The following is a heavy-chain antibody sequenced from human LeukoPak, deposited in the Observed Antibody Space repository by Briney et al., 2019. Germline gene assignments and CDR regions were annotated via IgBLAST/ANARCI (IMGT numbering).Heavy chain of an antibody. CDR1: GFTFSNAW. CDR2: IESKTDGGTT. D-gene: IGHD3-22*01. J-gene: IGHJ4*02. Sequence: GGSLRLSCAASGFTFSNAWMSWVRQAPGKGLEWVGRIESKTDGGTTDYAAPVKGRFTISRDDSKNTLYLQMNSLKTEDTAVYYCTTDMYYYDSSGYYLFDYWGQGTLVTVSS. CDR3: TTDMYYYDSSGYYLFDY. V-gene: IGHV3-15*04.